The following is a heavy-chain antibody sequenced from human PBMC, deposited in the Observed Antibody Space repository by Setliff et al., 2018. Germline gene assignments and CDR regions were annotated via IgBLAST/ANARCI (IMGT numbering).Heavy chain of an antibody. CDR1: GGSFSDYW. J-gene: IGHJ2*01. V-gene: IGHV4-34*01. D-gene: IGHD4-17*01. CDR3: ARGTKTMVINYWHFDV. CDR2: IHHSGST. Sequence: SETLSLTCAVYGGSFSDYWWSWIRQLPGKGLEWIAEIHHSGSTNFHPSLKSRVAISVDPSKNQFYLNLRSVTAADTAVYFCARGTKTMVINYWHFDVWGRGTPVTVSS.